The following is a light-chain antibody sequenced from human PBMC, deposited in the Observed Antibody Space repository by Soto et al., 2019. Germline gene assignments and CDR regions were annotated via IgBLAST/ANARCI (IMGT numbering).Light chain of an antibody. CDR2: AAS. V-gene: IGKV1-39*01. Sequence: DIQMTQSPSSLSASVGDRVTITCRASQSISTYLNWFQQRPGKAPKLLIYAASTLQGGVPSRCSGSGSGTDFTLTISILQCEDFATYYCQQSFASLRTFGQGTTREI. CDR3: QQSFASLRT. CDR1: QSISTY. J-gene: IGKJ1*01.